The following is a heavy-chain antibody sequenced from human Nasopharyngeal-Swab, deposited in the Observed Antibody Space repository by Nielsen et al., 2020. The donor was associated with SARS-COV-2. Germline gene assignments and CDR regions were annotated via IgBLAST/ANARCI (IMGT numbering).Heavy chain of an antibody. J-gene: IGHJ5*02. CDR1: GYTFNRYA. CDR3: VRDQAMARPNWFDP. Sequence: ASVKVSCKASGYTFNRYAINWLRQAPGQGPEWMGWIATPTGHPTYAQGFTGRFVFSLDTSVATAYLHINSLKTEDTAIYYCVRDQAMARPNWFDPWGQGTLVTVSS. D-gene: IGHD5-18*01. CDR2: IATPTGHP. V-gene: IGHV7-4-1*02.